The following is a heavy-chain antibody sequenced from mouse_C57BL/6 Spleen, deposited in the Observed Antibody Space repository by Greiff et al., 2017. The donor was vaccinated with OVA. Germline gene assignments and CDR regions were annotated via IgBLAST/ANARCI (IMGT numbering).Heavy chain of an antibody. CDR3: ARSGEGYPAWFAY. CDR1: GYAFSGYW. J-gene: IGHJ3*01. V-gene: IGHV1-80*01. CDR2: IYPGDGDT. D-gene: IGHD2-2*01. Sequence: QVQLQQSGAELVKPGASVKISCKASGYAFSGYWMNWVKQRPGKGLEWIGQIYPGDGDTNYNEKFKGKATLTADKSSSTAYMQLSSLTSEDSAVYFCARSGEGYPAWFAYWGQGTLVTVSA.